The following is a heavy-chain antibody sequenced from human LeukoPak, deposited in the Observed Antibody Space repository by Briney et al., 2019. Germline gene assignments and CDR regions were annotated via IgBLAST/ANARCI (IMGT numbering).Heavy chain of an antibody. Sequence: GASVKVSCKTSGYTFTDYYIHWVRQAPGQGLEWMGWINPDSGGTSEAQRFQGRVTMTRDTSIRAAYMELSSLGFDDTAVYYCARFGSSWYSDYWGQGTLVTVSP. CDR1: GYTFTDYY. V-gene: IGHV1-2*02. D-gene: IGHD2-2*01. J-gene: IGHJ4*02. CDR3: ARFGSSWYSDY. CDR2: INPDSGGT.